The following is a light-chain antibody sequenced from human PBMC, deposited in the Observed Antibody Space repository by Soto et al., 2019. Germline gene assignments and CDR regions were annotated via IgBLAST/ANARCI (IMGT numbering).Light chain of an antibody. CDR1: ESVSSN. CDR2: DTS. V-gene: IGKV3-15*01. Sequence: VVMRQSPAVLSVSPGERATPSCRASESVSSNLAWFQQKPGQAPRLLISDTSTRATGVPARFSGGGSGTEFTLTISSLQSEDFAVYYCQQYNNWPKTFGQGTKVDIK. J-gene: IGKJ1*01. CDR3: QQYNNWPKT.